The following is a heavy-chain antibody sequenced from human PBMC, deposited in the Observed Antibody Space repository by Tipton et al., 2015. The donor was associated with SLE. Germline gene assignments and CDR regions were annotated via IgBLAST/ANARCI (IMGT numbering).Heavy chain of an antibody. V-gene: IGHV4-4*07. D-gene: IGHD6-19*01. Sequence: TLSLTCTVSGGALRTFYWSWIRQSAGKGLEWIGRIYSSGRTNYNPSLKSRVTMSVDTSRKQFSLKLTSVTAADTAVYYCARRGWVDAFDIWGQGTMVIVSS. CDR3: ARRGWVDAFDI. CDR1: GGALRTFY. CDR2: IYSSGRT. J-gene: IGHJ3*02.